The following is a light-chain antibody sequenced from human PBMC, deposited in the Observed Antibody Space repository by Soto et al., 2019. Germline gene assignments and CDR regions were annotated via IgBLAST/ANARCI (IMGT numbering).Light chain of an antibody. CDR2: EVS. CDR1: SSDVGDYKY. CDR3: SAYTARSTLV. Sequence: QSALTQPASVSGSPGQSITISCTGTSSDVGDYKYVSWYQQHPGKAPKLVISEVSNRPSGISNRFSGSKSGNTASLTISGLQAEDEADYYCSAYTARSTLVFGGGTKLTVL. J-gene: IGLJ3*02. V-gene: IGLV2-14*01.